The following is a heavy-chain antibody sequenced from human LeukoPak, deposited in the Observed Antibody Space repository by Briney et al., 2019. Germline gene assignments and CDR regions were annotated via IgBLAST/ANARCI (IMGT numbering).Heavy chain of an antibody. Sequence: MSSETLSLTCTVSGGSISSYYWSWIRQPPGKGLEWIGYIYYSGSTNYNPSLKSRVTISVDTSKNQFSLKLSSVTAADTAVYYCARVYSWYSGSYYDRYFDYWGQGTLVTVSS. CDR1: GGSISSYY. V-gene: IGHV4-59*01. D-gene: IGHD1-26*01. CDR2: IYYSGST. CDR3: ARVYSWYSGSYYDRYFDY. J-gene: IGHJ4*02.